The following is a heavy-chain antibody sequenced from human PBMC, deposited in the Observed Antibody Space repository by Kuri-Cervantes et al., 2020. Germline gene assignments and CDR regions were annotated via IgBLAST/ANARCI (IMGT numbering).Heavy chain of an antibody. CDR2: INPNSGGT. D-gene: IGHD5-18*01. V-gene: IGHV1-2*02. J-gene: IGHJ4*02. CDR1: GYTFTGYY. Sequence: ASVKVSCKASGYTFTGYYMHWVRQAPGQGLEWMGWINPNSGGTNYAQKFQGRVTMTEDTSTDTAYMELSSLRSEDTAVYYCATGALYSYGYEPALDYWGQGTLVTVSS. CDR3: ATGALYSYGYEPALDY.